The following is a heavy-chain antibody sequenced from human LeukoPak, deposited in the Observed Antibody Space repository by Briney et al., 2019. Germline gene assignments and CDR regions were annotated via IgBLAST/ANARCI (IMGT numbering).Heavy chain of an antibody. CDR3: ARARDYGSGKANAFDI. CDR1: GFTFSSYW. D-gene: IGHD3-10*01. CDR2: IKRDGSEK. V-gene: IGHV3-7*04. Sequence: GGSLRLSCAASGFTFSSYWMSWVRQAPGNGPEWVANIKRDGSEKYYVDSVKGRFTISRDNAENSLYLQMNSLRAEDTAVYYCARARDYGSGKANAFDIWGQGTMVTVSS. J-gene: IGHJ3*02.